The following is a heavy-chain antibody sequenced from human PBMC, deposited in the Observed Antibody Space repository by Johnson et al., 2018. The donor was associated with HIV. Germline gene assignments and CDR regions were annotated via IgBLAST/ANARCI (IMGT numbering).Heavy chain of an antibody. Sequence: QVQLVESGGGVVQPGRSLRLSCAASGFAFSSYAMHWVRQAPGKGLEWVAVIWYDGSNKYYADSVKGRFTISRDNAKNSLYLQMNSLRDEDTALYYCALRDGYNYELDPVRHFDIWGQGTMVTVSS. V-gene: IGHV3-33*08. D-gene: IGHD5-24*01. CDR2: IWYDGSNK. CDR3: ALRDGYNYELDPVRHFDI. CDR1: GFAFSSYA. J-gene: IGHJ3*02.